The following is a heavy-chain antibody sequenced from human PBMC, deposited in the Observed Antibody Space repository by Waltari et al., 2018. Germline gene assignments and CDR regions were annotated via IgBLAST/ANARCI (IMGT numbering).Heavy chain of an antibody. Sequence: QVQLQESGPGLVKPSETLSLTCAVSGGSISNYYWSWIRQPAGKGLEWIGRIYSSGSPTVNSSLKCRVTMSGAPSKTPFSLELTCVTAADTAVYFCARGWEPGRGYFDFWGQGILVTVSS. V-gene: IGHV4-4*07. CDR3: ARGWEPGRGYFDF. J-gene: IGHJ4*02. CDR1: GGSISNYY. CDR2: IYSSGSP. D-gene: IGHD1-26*01.